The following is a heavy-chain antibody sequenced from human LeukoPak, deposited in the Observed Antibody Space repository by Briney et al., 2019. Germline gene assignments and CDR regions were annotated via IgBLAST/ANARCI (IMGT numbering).Heavy chain of an antibody. CDR1: GDSTSSSIYY. D-gene: IGHD6-19*01. V-gene: IGHV4-39*07. J-gene: IGHJ4*02. CDR3: ASRPGYSSG. Sequence: PSETLSLTCTVSGDSTSSSIYYWGWIRQPPGKGLEWIGTIYYSGSTYYNPSLNSRVTISVDTSKNQFSLKLSSVTAADTAVYYCASRPGYSSGWGQGTLVTVSS. CDR2: IYYSGST.